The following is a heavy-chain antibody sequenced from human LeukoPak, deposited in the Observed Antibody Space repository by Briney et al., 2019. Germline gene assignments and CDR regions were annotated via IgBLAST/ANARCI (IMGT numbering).Heavy chain of an antibody. CDR3: AGDKTTGGWYEFDY. CDR1: GFTFSSYA. Sequence: GGSLRLSCAASGFTFSSYAMSWVRPAPGQGLEWVSALSGSGGSTYYADSVKGRFTISRDTSKNTVSLQMNSLRAEDTAVYYCAGDKTTGGWYEFDYWGQGTLVTVSS. D-gene: IGHD6-19*01. V-gene: IGHV3-23*01. J-gene: IGHJ4*02. CDR2: LSGSGGST.